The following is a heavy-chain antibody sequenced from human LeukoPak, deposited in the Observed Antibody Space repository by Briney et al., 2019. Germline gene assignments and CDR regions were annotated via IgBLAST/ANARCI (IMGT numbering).Heavy chain of an antibody. CDR1: GGSISSYY. V-gene: IGHV4-4*07. J-gene: IGHJ4*02. CDR3: ARETSSGYPYYFDY. D-gene: IGHD3-22*01. Sequence: SETLSLTCTVSGGSISSYYWSWIRQPAGKGLEWIGRIYTSGSTNYNPSLKSRVTISVDKSKNQFSLKLSSVTAADTAVYYCARETSSGYPYYFDYWDQGTLVTVSS. CDR2: IYTSGST.